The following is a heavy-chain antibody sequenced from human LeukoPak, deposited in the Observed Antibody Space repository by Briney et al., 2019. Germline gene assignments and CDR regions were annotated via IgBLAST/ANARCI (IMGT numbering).Heavy chain of an antibody. CDR2: IRFDDTSK. CDR3: AKDLKVGAPYYYYMDV. Sequence: PGGSLRLSCAASGFTFSNYGMHWVRQAPGKGLEWVAFIRFDDTSKFYADSVKGRFTIFRDNSKNMLSLQMNSLRVEETAVYYCAKDLKVGAPYYYYMDVWGKGPTVSVSS. D-gene: IGHD1-26*01. V-gene: IGHV3-30*02. CDR1: GFTFSNYG. J-gene: IGHJ6*03.